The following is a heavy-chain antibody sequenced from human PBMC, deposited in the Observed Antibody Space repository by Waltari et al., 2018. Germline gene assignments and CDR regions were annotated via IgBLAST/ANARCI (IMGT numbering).Heavy chain of an antibody. CDR3: ARAAITGTGFDF. CDR1: CFTLTTYE. CDR2: ISSSGTSI. D-gene: IGHD1-20*01. J-gene: IGHJ4*02. V-gene: IGHV3-48*03. Sequence: EMQLVESGGGLVQPGGSLRLSCAASCFTLTTYEMNWVRQAPGKGLEWISYISSSGTSIYYADSVKGRFTISRDNAQDSLYLQMNSLRAEDTAVYYCARAAITGTGFDFWGQGSLVTVSS.